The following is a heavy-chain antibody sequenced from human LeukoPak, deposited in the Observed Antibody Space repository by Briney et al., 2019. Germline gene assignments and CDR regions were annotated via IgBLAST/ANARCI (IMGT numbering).Heavy chain of an antibody. V-gene: IGHV3-21*01. J-gene: IGHJ4*02. CDR2: ISSTSGYI. D-gene: IGHD1-26*01. Sequence: PGGSLRLSCAASGFTFSSYSMSWVRQAPGKGLEWVSSISSTSGYIYYADSVKSRFTISRDNDKNSLYLQMNSLRADDTAVYYCAKHGGSYYRQFDYWGQGTLVTVSS. CDR1: GFTFSSYS. CDR3: AKHGGSYYRQFDY.